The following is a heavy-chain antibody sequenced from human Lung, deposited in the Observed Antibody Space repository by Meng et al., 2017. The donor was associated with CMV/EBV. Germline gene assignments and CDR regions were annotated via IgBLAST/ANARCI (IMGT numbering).Heavy chain of an antibody. CDR1: GFTFSSYS. CDR3: ARAPRDSSGYYYPDY. CDR2: ISSSSSYI. D-gene: IGHD3-22*01. J-gene: IGHJ4*02. V-gene: IGHV3-21*01. Sequence: SXAASGFTFSSYSMNWVRQAPGKGLEWVSSISSSSSYIYYADSVKGRFTISRDNAKNSLYLQMNSLRAEDTAVYYCARAPRDSSGYYYPDYWGQGTXVTVSS.